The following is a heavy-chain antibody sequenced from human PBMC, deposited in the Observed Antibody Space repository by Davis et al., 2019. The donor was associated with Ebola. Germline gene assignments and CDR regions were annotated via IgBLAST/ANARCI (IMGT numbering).Heavy chain of an antibody. V-gene: IGHV4-4*02. CDR3: ARVIVGATTLDY. Sequence: SETLSLTCAVSGGSISRSNWWSWVRQPPGKGLEWIGEIYHSGSTNYNPSLKSRVTISVDKSKNQFSLKLSSVTAADTAVYYCARVIVGATTLDYWGQGTLVTVSS. CDR2: IYHSGST. CDR1: GGSISRSNW. J-gene: IGHJ4*02. D-gene: IGHD1-26*01.